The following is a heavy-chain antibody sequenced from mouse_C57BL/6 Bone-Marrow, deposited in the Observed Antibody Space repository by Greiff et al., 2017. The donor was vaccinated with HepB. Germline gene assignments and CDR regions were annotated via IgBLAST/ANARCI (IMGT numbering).Heavy chain of an antibody. D-gene: IGHD1-1*01. Sequence: QVQLKESGAELARPGASVKLSCKASGYTFTSYGISWVKQRTGQGLEWIGEIYPRSGNTYYNEKFKGKATPTADKSSSTAYMELRSLTSEDSAVYFGARGTTVVAPFAYWGQGTLVTVSA. CDR1: GYTFTSYG. V-gene: IGHV1-81*01. CDR3: ARGTTVVAPFAY. J-gene: IGHJ3*01. CDR2: IYPRSGNT.